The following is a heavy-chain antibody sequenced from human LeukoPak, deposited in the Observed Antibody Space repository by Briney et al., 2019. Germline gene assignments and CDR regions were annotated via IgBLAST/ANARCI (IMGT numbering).Heavy chain of an antibody. CDR1: GFTFSSAW. CDR3: TTDSTGEGDWFDP. J-gene: IGHJ5*02. CDR2: IKSKTDGGTT. D-gene: IGHD7-27*01. V-gene: IGHV3-15*05. Sequence: PGGSLRLSCAASGFTFSSAWMTWVCQAPGKGLEWVGRIKSKTDGGTTVHAAPVRGRFTISRDDSTNTLYLQMNSLKTEDTAVYYCTTDSTGEGDWFDPWGQGTLVTVSS.